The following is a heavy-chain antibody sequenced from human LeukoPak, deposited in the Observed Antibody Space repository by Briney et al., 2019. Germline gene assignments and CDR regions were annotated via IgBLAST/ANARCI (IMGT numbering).Heavy chain of an antibody. CDR2: IYYSGST. D-gene: IGHD2-2*01. V-gene: IGHV4-59*05. CDR1: GGSISSYY. CDR3: ARQLGYCSSTSCYADKVDY. J-gene: IGHJ4*02. Sequence: SETLSLACTVSGGSISSYYWSWIRQPPGKGLEWIGSIYYSGSTYYNPSLKSRVTISVDTSKNQFSLKLSSVTAADTAVYYCARQLGYCSSTSCYADKVDYWGQGTLVTVSS.